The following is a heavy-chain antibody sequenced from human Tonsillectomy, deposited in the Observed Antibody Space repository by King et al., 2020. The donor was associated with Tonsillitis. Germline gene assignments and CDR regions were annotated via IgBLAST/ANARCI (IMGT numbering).Heavy chain of an antibody. D-gene: IGHD1-26*01. J-gene: IGHJ6*02. CDR2: ITESGSKT. V-gene: IGHV3-23*04. CDR3: ARGSWGVGPYYGMDV. Sequence: VQLVESGGAWVQPGGSLRLSCAASGFAFSSYAMSWVRQAPGKGPEWVSAITESGSKTNYADSVEGRLTISRDNSKNTLYLQMNSLRAEDTAIYYCARGSWGVGPYYGMDVWGRGTTVTVSS. CDR1: GFAFSSYA.